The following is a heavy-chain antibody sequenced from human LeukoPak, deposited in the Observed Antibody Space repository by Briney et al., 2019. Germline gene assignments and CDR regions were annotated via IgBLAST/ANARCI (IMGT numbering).Heavy chain of an antibody. CDR1: GFTFSSYA. D-gene: IGHD6-19*01. CDR3: AKGNSQWLVTTLDY. J-gene: IGHJ4*02. V-gene: IGHV3-23*01. CDR2: ISGSGGST. Sequence: GGSLRLSWAASGFTFSSYAMSWVRQAPGKGLEWVSAISGSGGSTYYADSGKGPFTMSRDNSKNTLYLQMNSLKAAATAIFYCAKGNSQWLVTTLDYWGEGALVTVS.